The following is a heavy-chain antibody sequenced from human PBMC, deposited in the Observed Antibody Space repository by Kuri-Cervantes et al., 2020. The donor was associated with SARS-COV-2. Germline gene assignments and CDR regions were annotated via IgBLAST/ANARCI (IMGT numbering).Heavy chain of an antibody. CDR1: GFTFSSYA. Sequence: GESLKISCAASGFTFSSYAMSWVRQAPGKGLEWVSAISGSGGSTYYADSVEGRFTISRGNSKNTLYLQMNSLRAEDTAVYYCANLQWLLIDDAFDIWGQGTMVTVSS. V-gene: IGHV3-23*01. D-gene: IGHD3-22*01. CDR2: ISGSGGST. CDR3: ANLQWLLIDDAFDI. J-gene: IGHJ3*02.